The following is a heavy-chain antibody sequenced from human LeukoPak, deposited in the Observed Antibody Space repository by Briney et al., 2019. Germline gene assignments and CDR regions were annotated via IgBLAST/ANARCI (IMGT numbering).Heavy chain of an antibody. J-gene: IGHJ4*02. CDR1: GFTFSSYG. CDR3: AKDVTYDSSPYNVPFDY. V-gene: IGHV3-30*02. CDR2: IWYNGNNK. D-gene: IGHD3-22*01. Sequence: PGGSLRLSCAASGFTFSSYGMHWVRQAPGKGLEWVALIWYNGNNKYYADSVKGRFTISRDNSKNTLYLQMNSLRAEDTAVYYCAKDVTYDSSPYNVPFDYWGQGTLVTVSS.